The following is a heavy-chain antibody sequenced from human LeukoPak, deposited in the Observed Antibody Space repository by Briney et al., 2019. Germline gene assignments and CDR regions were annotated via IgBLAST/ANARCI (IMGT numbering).Heavy chain of an antibody. D-gene: IGHD5-18*01. J-gene: IGHJ4*02. V-gene: IGHV3-30-3*01. CDR1: GFTFSSYA. CDR2: ISYDGSNK. CDR3: ARGEIQLWLLGFDY. Sequence: GGSLRLSCAASGFTFSSYAMHWVRQAPGKGLEWVAVISYDGSNKYYADSVKGRFTISRDNSKNTLYLQMNSLRAEDTAMYYCARGEIQLWLLGFDYWGQGTLVTVSS.